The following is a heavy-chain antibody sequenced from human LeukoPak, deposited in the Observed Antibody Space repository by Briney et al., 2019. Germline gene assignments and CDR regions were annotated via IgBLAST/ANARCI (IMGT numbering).Heavy chain of an antibody. V-gene: IGHV1-18*01. CDR1: GYTFTSYG. CDR3: ARDRYSGYDFAFDI. J-gene: IGHJ3*02. Sequence: ASVKVSCKASGYTFTSYGISWVRQAPGQGLEWMGWISAYNGNTDYAQKLQGRVTMTTDTSTSTAYMELRSLRSDDTAVYYCARDRYSGYDFAFDIWCQGTMVTVSS. CDR2: ISAYNGNT. D-gene: IGHD5-12*01.